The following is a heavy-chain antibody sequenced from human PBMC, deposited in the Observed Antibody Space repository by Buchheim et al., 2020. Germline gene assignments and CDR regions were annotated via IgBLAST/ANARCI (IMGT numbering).Heavy chain of an antibody. CDR2: IIPILGIA. D-gene: IGHD4-17*01. Sequence: QVQLVQSGAEVKKPRSSVKVSCKASGGTFSSYAISWVRQAPGQGLEWMGRIIPILGIANYAQKFQGRVTITADKSTSTAYMELSSLRSEDTAVYYCAREGLYGDYVSEYFQHWGQGTL. CDR1: GGTFSSYA. CDR3: AREGLYGDYVSEYFQH. V-gene: IGHV1-69*04. J-gene: IGHJ1*01.